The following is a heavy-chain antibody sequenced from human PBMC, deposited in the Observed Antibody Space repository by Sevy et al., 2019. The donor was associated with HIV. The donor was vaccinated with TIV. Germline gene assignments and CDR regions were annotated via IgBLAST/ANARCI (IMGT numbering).Heavy chain of an antibody. CDR1: GGSITSGFYS. CDR2: LYTSGST. CDR3: ARDRRNDYNEPAHYLDV. V-gene: IGHV4-61*09. Sequence: SETLSLTCSVSGGSITSGFYSWTWIRQPAGKGLEWIGHLYTSGSTNYNSSLKSRVTISVDTSKNQFSLKLNSVTAADTAVYYCARDRRNDYNEPAHYLDVWGKGTTVTVSS. D-gene: IGHD4-4*01. J-gene: IGHJ6*03.